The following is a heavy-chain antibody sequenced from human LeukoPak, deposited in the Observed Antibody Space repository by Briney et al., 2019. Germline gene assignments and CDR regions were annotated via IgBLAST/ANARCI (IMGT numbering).Heavy chain of an antibody. J-gene: IGHJ4*02. CDR1: GYTFSNYW. CDR3: ARDKVTY. CDR2: INKDGSEI. Sequence: GGSLRLSCAASGYTFSNYWMSWVRQAPGKGLEWVAHINKDGSEIYYVDSVKGRFTISRDNAKSSLSLQMNSLRVEDTAVYYCARDKVTYWGQGILVTVSS. V-gene: IGHV3-7*01.